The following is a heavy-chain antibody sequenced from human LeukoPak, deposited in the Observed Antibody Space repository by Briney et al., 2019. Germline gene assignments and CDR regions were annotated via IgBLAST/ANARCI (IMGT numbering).Heavy chain of an antibody. V-gene: IGHV1-18*01. Sequence: GASVKVSCKASGYTFTSYGINWVRQAPGQGLEWMGWISAYNGNTNYAQKLQGRVTMTTDTSTSTAYMELRSLRSDDTAVYYCAKTYYGSGSYYEAPGAYYFDYWGQGTLVTVSS. D-gene: IGHD3-10*01. CDR1: GYTFTSYG. CDR3: AKTYYGSGSYYEAPGAYYFDY. CDR2: ISAYNGNT. J-gene: IGHJ4*02.